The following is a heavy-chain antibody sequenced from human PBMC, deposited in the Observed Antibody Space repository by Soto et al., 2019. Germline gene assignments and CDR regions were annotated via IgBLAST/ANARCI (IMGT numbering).Heavy chain of an antibody. V-gene: IGHV3-21*01. CDR3: VRDISGPAERNWFDP. CDR1: GMTFADYN. Sequence: GGSLRLSCVTSGMTFADYNMNWVRQAPGKCLEWVSTISRSSTYFYYADSVKGRFTVSRDDAKNSLFLHMGGLTTDDTGVYFCVRDISGPAERNWFDPWGQGXMVTVYS. D-gene: IGHD6-19*01. CDR2: ISRSSTYF. J-gene: IGHJ5*02.